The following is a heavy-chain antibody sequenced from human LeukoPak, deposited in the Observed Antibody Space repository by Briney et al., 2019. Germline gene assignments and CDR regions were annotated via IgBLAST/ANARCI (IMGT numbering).Heavy chain of an antibody. J-gene: IGHJ3*02. V-gene: IGHV3-33*01. D-gene: IGHD3-10*01. CDR3: ARGRFGELSVATFDI. Sequence: PGRSLRLSCAACGFTFNNYGMQWVRQATGKGGEGVAHICYDVTNTSSRPPVKGRFTISRDNSKNTLYLQMNSLRPEDTAVYYCARGRFGELSVATFDIWGQGTMVTVSS. CDR2: ICYDVTNT. CDR1: GFTFNNYG.